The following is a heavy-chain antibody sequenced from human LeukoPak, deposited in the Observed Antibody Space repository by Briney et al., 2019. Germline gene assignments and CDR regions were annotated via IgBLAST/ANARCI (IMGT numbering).Heavy chain of an antibody. CDR1: GLTFSNYG. CDR2: IRYDGRNK. CDR3: ARAITPRSGWFDP. J-gene: IGHJ5*02. D-gene: IGHD1-20*01. V-gene: IGHV3-30*02. Sequence: GGSLRLSCAAAGLTFSNYGMHWVRQAPGKGLQWVAYIRYDGRNKYSADSVKGRFTIYRDNSKSTLYLQMNSLRAEDTAVYYCARAITPRSGWFDPWGQGTLVTVSS.